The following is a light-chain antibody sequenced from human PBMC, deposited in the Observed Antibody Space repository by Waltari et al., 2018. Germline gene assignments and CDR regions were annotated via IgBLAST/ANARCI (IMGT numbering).Light chain of an antibody. CDR2: DAS. CDR3: QQRAVWPPN. J-gene: IGKJ4*01. Sequence: VVLTQSPATLSLSAGEGATLSCRASQNINTFLAWYQQKPGQAPRLLIYDASNRATGVPVRFSGGWSGTDFTLTISSLEPEDFAVYYCQQRAVWPPNFGGGTKVEIK. V-gene: IGKV3-11*01. CDR1: QNINTF.